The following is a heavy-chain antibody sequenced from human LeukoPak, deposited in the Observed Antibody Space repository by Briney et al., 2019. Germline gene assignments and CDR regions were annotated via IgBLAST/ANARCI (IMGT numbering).Heavy chain of an antibody. CDR2: IYYSGST. CDR3: ARDRVTTGPLMFENYMDV. V-gene: IGHV4-59*02. Sequence: PSETLSLTCTVSGGSVTNYYWSWIRQPPGKGLEWIGYIYYSGSTKYNPSLKSRVTMSVDTSKNQFSLKLSSVTAADTAVYYCARDRVTTGPLMFENYMDVWGKGTTVTVSS. D-gene: IGHD4-11*01. CDR1: GGSVTNYY. J-gene: IGHJ6*03.